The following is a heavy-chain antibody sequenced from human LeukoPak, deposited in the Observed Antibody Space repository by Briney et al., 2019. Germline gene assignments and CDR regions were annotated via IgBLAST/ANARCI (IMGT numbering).Heavy chain of an antibody. CDR2: ISWNSGSI. J-gene: IGHJ4*02. D-gene: IGHD2-21*02. Sequence: SLRLSCAASGFTFDDYAMHWVRQAPGKGLEWVSGISWNSGSIGYADSVKGRFTISRDNAKNSLYLQMNSLRAEDTALYYCAKGLHIVVVTAMEYWGQGTLVTVSS. CDR3: AKGLHIVVVTAMEY. V-gene: IGHV3-9*01. CDR1: GFTFDDYA.